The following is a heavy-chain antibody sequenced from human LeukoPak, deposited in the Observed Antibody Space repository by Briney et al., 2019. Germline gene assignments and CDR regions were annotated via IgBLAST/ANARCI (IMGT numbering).Heavy chain of an antibody. Sequence: GGSLRLSCAASGFTFSSYAMHWVRQAPGKGLEWVAVISYDGSNKYYADSVKGRFTISRDNSKNTLYLQMNSLRAEDTAVYYCARERAAAGPGRYYFDYWGQGTLVTVSS. J-gene: IGHJ4*02. CDR1: GFTFSSYA. CDR3: ARERAAAGPGRYYFDY. V-gene: IGHV3-30*01. CDR2: ISYDGSNK. D-gene: IGHD6-13*01.